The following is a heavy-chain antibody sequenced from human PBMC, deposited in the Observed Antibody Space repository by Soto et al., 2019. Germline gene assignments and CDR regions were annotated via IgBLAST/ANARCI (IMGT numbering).Heavy chain of an antibody. CDR2: ISGSGGST. J-gene: IGHJ4*02. Sequence: GGSLRLSCAASGFTFSSYAMSWVRQAPGKGLEWVSAISGSGGSTYYADSVKGRFTISRDNSKNTLYLQMNSLRAEDTAVYYCAKHSLAFLWHPRKLFDYWGQGTLVTVSS. V-gene: IGHV3-23*01. CDR3: AKHSLAFLWHPRKLFDY. D-gene: IGHD2-21*01. CDR1: GFTFSSYA.